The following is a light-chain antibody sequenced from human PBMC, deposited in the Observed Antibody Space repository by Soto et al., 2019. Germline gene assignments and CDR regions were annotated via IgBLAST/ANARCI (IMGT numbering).Light chain of an antibody. V-gene: IGKV3-20*01. CDR2: GAS. CDR3: QQYGSSYPWT. Sequence: EIVLTQSPGTLSFSPGERATLSCRSSQSVSSNYLAWYQQKPGQAPRLLIYGASSRATGIPDRFSGSGSGTDFTLTIRRLEPEDFAVYYCQQYGSSYPWTFGQGTKGDIK. CDR1: QSVSSNY. J-gene: IGKJ1*01.